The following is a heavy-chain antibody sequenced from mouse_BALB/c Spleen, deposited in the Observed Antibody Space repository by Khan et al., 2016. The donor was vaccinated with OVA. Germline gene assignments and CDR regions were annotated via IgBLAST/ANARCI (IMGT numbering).Heavy chain of an antibody. CDR1: GYTFTSYT. CDR3: GRDGAYHRNDGWFAY. CDR2: INTSNGYT. Sequence: QVQLQQSGAELARPGASVKMSCKASGYTFTSYTIHWIKKRPGQGLEWIGYINTSNGYTNYNQKFKDKATLTTDKSSTTAYLQLSSLTSDDSAVYDCGRDGAYHRNDGWFAYWGQGTLVTVSA. D-gene: IGHD2-14*01. J-gene: IGHJ3*01. V-gene: IGHV1-4*01.